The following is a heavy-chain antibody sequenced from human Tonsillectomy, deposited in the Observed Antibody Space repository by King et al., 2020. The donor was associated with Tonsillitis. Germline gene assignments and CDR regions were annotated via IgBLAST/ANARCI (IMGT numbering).Heavy chain of an antibody. CDR2: IYYSGST. CDR3: ARLGGVRDSDYGGGFDY. V-gene: IGHV4-39*01. D-gene: IGHD4-17*01. J-gene: IGHJ4*02. CDR1: GDSISSSTYY. Sequence: QLQESGPGLVKPSETLSLACTVSGDSISSSTYYWGWIRQPPGKGLEWIGRIYYSGSTYYNPSLKSRVTISVDTSKNQFSLKLSPLTAADTAVYYCARLGGVRDSDYGGGFDYWGQGTLVTVSS.